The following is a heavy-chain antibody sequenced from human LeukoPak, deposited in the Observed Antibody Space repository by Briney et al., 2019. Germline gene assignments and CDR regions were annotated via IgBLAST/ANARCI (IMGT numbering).Heavy chain of an antibody. V-gene: IGHV4-31*03. Sequence: SETLSLTCTVSVGSICSGGYYWSWLRQHRGKGLEWIGYIYYRGSTYYNPSLKSRVTISVNTSNNQFSLKLSSVTAADTAVYYCARGALYSSPLTLFDYWGQGNLVTVSS. J-gene: IGHJ4*02. CDR1: VGSICSGGYY. D-gene: IGHD6-19*01. CDR3: ARGALYSSPLTLFDY. CDR2: IYYRGST.